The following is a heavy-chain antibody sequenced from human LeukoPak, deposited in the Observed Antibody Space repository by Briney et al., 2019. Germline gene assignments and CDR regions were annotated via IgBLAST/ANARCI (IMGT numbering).Heavy chain of an antibody. Sequence: PSETLSLTCTVSGGSVGSAGYYWSWIRQPPGGGLEWIGYIYYIRNTNYNPSLKSRVTMSLDPSKNQFSLKLNSVTAADTAVYYCARTQSQSGSYRYYFGYWGQGALVSVSS. J-gene: IGHJ4*02. CDR1: GGSVGSAGYY. CDR3: ARTQSQSGSYRYYFGY. CDR2: IYYIRNT. D-gene: IGHD1-26*01. V-gene: IGHV4-61*08.